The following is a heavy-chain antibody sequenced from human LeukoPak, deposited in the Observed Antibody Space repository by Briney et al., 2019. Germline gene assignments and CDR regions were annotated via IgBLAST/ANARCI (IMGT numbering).Heavy chain of an antibody. CDR1: GYSFTNYW. CDR2: IYPGDSDT. V-gene: IGHV5-51*01. J-gene: IGHJ3*02. Sequence: GESLKISCKGSGYSFTNYWIGWVRQMPGKGLEWMGIIYPGDSDTTYKPSFQGQVTISADKSISTAYLQWSSLKASDTAMYCCARSRAETVPVWGSYRHHDAFDIWGQGTMVTVSS. D-gene: IGHD3-16*02. CDR3: ARSRAETVPVWGSYRHHDAFDI.